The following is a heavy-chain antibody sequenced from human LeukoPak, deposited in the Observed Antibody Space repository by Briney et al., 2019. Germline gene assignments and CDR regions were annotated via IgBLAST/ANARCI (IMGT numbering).Heavy chain of an antibody. CDR1: GGSISSYY. D-gene: IGHD2-15*01. J-gene: IGHJ2*01. V-gene: IGHV4-59*01. CDR2: IYYSGST. CDR3: ARRVRAYCSGGSCYDDWYFDL. Sequence: PSETLSLTCTVSGGSISSYYWSWIRQPPGKGLEWIGYIYYSGSTNYNPSLKSRVTISVDTSKNQFSLKLSSVTAADTAVYYCARRVRAYCSGGSCYDDWYFDLWGRGTLVTVSS.